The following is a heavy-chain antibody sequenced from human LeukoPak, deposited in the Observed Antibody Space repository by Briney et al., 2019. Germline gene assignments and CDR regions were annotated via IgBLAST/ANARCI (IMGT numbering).Heavy chain of an antibody. CDR3: ARQLRRGHRYGQFDY. V-gene: IGHV4-39*01. CDR1: GGSVSSGSYS. Sequence: PSETLSLTCTVSGGSVSSGSYSWDWIRQPPGKGLEWIGSNQFRGRTYYNPSLKSRVTISVDTYKNQFSLKVISVTAADTAIYYCARQLRRGHRYGQFDYWGQGTLVAVSS. CDR2: NQFRGRT. J-gene: IGHJ4*02. D-gene: IGHD5-18*01.